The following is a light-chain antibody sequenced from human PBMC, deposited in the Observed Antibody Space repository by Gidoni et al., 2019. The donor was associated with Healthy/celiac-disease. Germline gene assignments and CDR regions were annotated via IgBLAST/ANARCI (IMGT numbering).Light chain of an antibody. CDR3: QQFGNSPLMYT. CDR2: GAS. V-gene: IGKV3-20*01. J-gene: IGKJ2*01. CDR1: QSVSSSY. Sequence: EIVLTPSPCTLSLAPGERATLSCSASQSVSSSYLAWYQQKPGQAPRLLIYGASSRATGIPDRFSGSGSGTDFTLTISRREPEDFAVYYCQQFGNSPLMYTFXQXTKLEIK.